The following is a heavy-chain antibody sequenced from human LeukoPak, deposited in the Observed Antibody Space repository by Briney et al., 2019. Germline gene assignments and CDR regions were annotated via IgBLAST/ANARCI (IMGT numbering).Heavy chain of an antibody. CDR3: ARDGTSTDDY. D-gene: IGHD2-2*01. J-gene: IGHJ4*02. CDR1: GYTFSNFG. CDR2: ISGNNDNP. V-gene: IGHV1-18*01. Sequence: GASVKVSCKASGYTFSNFGISWVRQAPGQGREWMGWISGNNDNPNYGQKFQGRLTVTTDSSTNTAYMELRNLRSDDTAVYYCARDGTSTDDYWGQGTLVTVSS.